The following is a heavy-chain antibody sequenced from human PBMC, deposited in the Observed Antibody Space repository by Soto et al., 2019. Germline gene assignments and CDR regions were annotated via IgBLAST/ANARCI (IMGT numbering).Heavy chain of an antibody. CDR2: ISYDGNNK. J-gene: IGHJ6*02. V-gene: IGHV3-30-3*01. Sequence: QVQLVESGGGVVQPGRSLRLSCAASGFTFSSYVMHWVRQAPGKGLEWVAVISYDGNNKYYADSVKGRFTISRDNSKNTLYLQMNSLRAEDTAVYYCARAGCDGGRCYTLVGLLYGMDVWGQGTTVTVSS. CDR1: GFTFSSYV. D-gene: IGHD2-15*01. CDR3: ARAGCDGGRCYTLVGLLYGMDV.